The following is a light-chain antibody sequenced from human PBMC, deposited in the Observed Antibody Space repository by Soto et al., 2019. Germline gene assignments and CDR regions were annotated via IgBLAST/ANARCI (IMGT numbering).Light chain of an antibody. CDR3: AAWDDSLSSVL. CDR1: SSNIVSNS. J-gene: IGLJ2*01. Sequence: QSVLTQPPSVSGTPGQSVTISCSGGSSNIVSNSVFWFRQLPGAAPKLLIYKNNERPSGVPDRFSGSQSGTSASLAISGLRSEDEAVYHCAAWDDSLSSVLFGGGTQLTVL. V-gene: IGLV1-47*01. CDR2: KNN.